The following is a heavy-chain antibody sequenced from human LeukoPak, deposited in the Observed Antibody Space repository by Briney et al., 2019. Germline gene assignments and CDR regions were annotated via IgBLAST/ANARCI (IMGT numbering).Heavy chain of an antibody. D-gene: IGHD6-13*01. J-gene: IGHJ6*02. CDR2: MNPNSGNT. CDR1: GYTFTSYD. V-gene: IGHV1-8*01. CDR3: ARMMKKAAAGGYYYYYGMDV. Sequence: ASVKVSCKASGYTFTSYDINWVRQATGQGLEWMGWMNPNSGNTGYAQKFQGRVTMTRNTSISTAYMELSSLRSEDTAVYYCARMMKKAAAGGYYYYYGMDVWGQGTTVTVSS.